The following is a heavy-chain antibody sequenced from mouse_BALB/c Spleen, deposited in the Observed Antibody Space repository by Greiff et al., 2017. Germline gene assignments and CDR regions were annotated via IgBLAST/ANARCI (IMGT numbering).Heavy chain of an antibody. D-gene: IGHD2-2*01. CDR2: IYPGDGDT. CDR1: GYAFSSYW. Sequence: QVQLKQSGAELVRPGSSVKISCKASGYAFSSYWMNWVKQRPGQGLEWIGQIYPGDGDTNYNGKFKGKATLTADKSSSTAYMQLSSLTSEDSAVYFCAREGGYPFAYWGQGTLVTVSA. V-gene: IGHV1-80*01. J-gene: IGHJ3*01. CDR3: AREGGYPFAY.